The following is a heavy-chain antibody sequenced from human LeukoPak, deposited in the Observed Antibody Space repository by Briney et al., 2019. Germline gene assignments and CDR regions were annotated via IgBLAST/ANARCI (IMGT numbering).Heavy chain of an antibody. CDR1: GFTFSSYA. Sequence: GGSLRLSCAVSGFTFSSYAMRWVRQAPGKGLEWVSAIGAGSGAITIYADSVKGRFTISRDNSKNTLYLQMNSLRGEDTAVYYCAKNYDSGRGVPHGMDVWGQGTTVTVSS. J-gene: IGHJ6*02. CDR2: IGAGSGAIT. D-gene: IGHD3-10*01. V-gene: IGHV3-23*01. CDR3: AKNYDSGRGVPHGMDV.